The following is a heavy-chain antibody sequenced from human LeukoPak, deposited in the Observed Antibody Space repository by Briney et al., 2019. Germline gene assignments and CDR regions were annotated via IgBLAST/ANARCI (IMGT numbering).Heavy chain of an antibody. CDR1: GGSISSGGYY. J-gene: IGHJ5*02. CDR2: IYYSGST. CDR3: ARDISYGSGWFDP. V-gene: IGHV4-31*03. D-gene: IGHD5-18*01. Sequence: SEALSLTCTVSGGSISSGGYYWSWIRQHPGKGLEWIGYIYYSGSTYYNPSLKSRVTISVDTSKNQFSLKLSSVTAADTAVYYCARDISYGSGWFDPWGQGTLVTVSS.